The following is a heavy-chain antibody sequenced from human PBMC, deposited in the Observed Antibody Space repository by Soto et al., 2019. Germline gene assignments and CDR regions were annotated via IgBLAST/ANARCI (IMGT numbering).Heavy chain of an antibody. Sequence: ASVKVACTASAYTFTNYGITWLRQAPGQGLEWMGWISAYNGNTNYAQKLQGIVTMPTDTSTSTAYMELRSLRTDDTAVYYCARDSPPVDYWGKGTLVTVSS. V-gene: IGHV1-18*01. CDR2: ISAYNGNT. CDR1: AYTFTNYG. J-gene: IGHJ4*02. CDR3: ARDSPPVDY.